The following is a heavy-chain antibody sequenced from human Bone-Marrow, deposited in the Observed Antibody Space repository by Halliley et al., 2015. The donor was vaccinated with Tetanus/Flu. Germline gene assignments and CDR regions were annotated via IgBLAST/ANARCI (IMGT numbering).Heavy chain of an antibody. Sequence: SGINSGGPTHYADSVKGRFTSFRDNSKNTLYLEINSLRAEDTAVYYCATGVHIDYVNWYYFDYWGQGTLVTVSP. J-gene: IGHJ4*02. CDR2: INSGGPT. V-gene: IGHV3-53*01. D-gene: IGHD3-10*02. CDR3: ATGVHIDYVNWYYFDY.